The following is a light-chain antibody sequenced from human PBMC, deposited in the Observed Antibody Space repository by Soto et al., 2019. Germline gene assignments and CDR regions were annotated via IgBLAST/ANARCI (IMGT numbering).Light chain of an antibody. Sequence: DIVMTQSPDSLSVSLGERATINCKSSQSLLYSSNNKNYLAWYQQKPGQPPKLLIYWASIRESGVPDRFSGSGSGTDFTLTISSLQAEDVAVYYCQRYYDSPYSFGQGTKLEIK. V-gene: IGKV4-1*01. CDR3: QRYYDSPYS. CDR2: WAS. CDR1: QSLLYSSNNKNY. J-gene: IGKJ2*03.